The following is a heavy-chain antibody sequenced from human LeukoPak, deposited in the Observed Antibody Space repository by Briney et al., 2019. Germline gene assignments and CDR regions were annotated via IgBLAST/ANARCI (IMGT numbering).Heavy chain of an antibody. CDR3: AKGLWGAAAD. D-gene: IGHD2-15*01. J-gene: IGHJ4*02. CDR2: INSDGSRT. CDR1: GFTFSTSW. Sequence: GGSLRLSCAVSGFTFSTSWMYWVRQAPGKGLVCVSRINSDGSRTTYADSVRGRFPISRDNAKNTLSLQRNSLRAEDTAVYYCAKGLWGAAADWGQGSVVTVSS. V-gene: IGHV3-74*01.